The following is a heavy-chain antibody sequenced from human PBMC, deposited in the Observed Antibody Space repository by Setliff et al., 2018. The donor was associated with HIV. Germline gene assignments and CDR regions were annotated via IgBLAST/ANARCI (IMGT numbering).Heavy chain of an antibody. V-gene: IGHV4-39*07. CDR3: ARVFVDTAVLRVLEYYFDS. J-gene: IGHJ4*02. Sequence: SETLSLTCTVSGGSISSGSYYWGWIRQPPGKGLEWIGSIYYSGSTYYTPSLKSRITISLDTSKNQFSLRMRSVTAADTAVYYCARVFVDTAVLRVLEYYFDSWGRGTLVTVSS. D-gene: IGHD5-18*01. CDR1: GGSISSGSYY. CDR2: IYYSGST.